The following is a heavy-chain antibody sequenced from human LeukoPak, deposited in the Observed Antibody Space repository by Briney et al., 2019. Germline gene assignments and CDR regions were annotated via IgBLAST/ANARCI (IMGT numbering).Heavy chain of an antibody. D-gene: IGHD2-15*01. CDR1: GFTFSSYA. V-gene: IGHV3-23*01. J-gene: IGHJ4*02. CDR2: ISGSGGST. Sequence: PGGTLRLSCAASGFTFSSYAMSWVRQAPGKGLEWVSAISGSGGSTYYADSVKGRFTISRDNSENTLYLQMNSLRAEDTAVYYCAKAMSVVAQYYFDYWGQGTLVTVSS. CDR3: AKAMSVVAQYYFDY.